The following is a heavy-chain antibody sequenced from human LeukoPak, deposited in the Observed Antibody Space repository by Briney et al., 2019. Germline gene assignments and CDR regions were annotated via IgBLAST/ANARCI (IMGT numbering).Heavy chain of an antibody. Sequence: ASVKVSCKASGYTFTSYYMHWVRQAPGQGLEWMGVINPSGGSTSYAQKFQGRVTITADKSTSTAYMELSSLRSEDTAVYYCARATEYITGTTLGAFDIWGQGTMVTVSS. J-gene: IGHJ3*02. CDR1: GYTFTSYY. D-gene: IGHD1-7*01. V-gene: IGHV1-46*01. CDR3: ARATEYITGTTLGAFDI. CDR2: INPSGGST.